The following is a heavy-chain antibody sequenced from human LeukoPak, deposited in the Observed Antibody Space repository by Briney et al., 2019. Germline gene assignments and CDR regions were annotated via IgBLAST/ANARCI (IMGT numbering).Heavy chain of an antibody. J-gene: IGHJ2*01. CDR2: INHSGST. V-gene: IGHV4-34*01. Sequence: TRSLTCVFYDGSFRGYYLSWIRPPPGKGLEWIGYINHSGSTKVSTSLTSLVTISVDTSKSHFPLKLRSVTAADTAVYCCARRRVVVVAATVPSLKRYWYFDLWGRGALVSVSS. CDR1: DGSFRGYY. CDR3: ARRRVVVVAATVPSLKRYWYFDL. D-gene: IGHD2-15*01.